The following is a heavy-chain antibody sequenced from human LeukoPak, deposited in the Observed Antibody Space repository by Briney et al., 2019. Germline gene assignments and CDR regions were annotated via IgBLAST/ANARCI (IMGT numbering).Heavy chain of an antibody. V-gene: IGHV4-39*01. CDR2: IYYSGST. D-gene: IGHD6-13*01. CDR1: GGSISSSSYY. CDR3: ARQGIAATWFDP. Sequence: PSETLSLTCTVSGGSISSSSYYWGWIRQPPGKGLEWIGSIYYSGSTYYNPSLKSRVTISVDTSKNQFSLELSSVTAADTAVYYCARQGIAATWFDPWGQGTLVTVSS. J-gene: IGHJ5*02.